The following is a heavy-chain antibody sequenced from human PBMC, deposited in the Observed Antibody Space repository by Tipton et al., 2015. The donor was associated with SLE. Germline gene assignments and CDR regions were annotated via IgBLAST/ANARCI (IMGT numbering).Heavy chain of an antibody. J-gene: IGHJ3*02. CDR2: IYYSGST. CDR3: ARGGYSSGWSGLDAFDI. CDR1: GGSISSYY. D-gene: IGHD6-19*01. V-gene: IGHV4-59*12. Sequence: TLSLTCTVSGGSISSYYWSWIRQPPGKGLEWIGYIYYSGSTNYNPSLKSRVTISVDTSKNQFSLQLNSVTPEDTAVYYCARGGYSSGWSGLDAFDIWGQGTMVTVSS.